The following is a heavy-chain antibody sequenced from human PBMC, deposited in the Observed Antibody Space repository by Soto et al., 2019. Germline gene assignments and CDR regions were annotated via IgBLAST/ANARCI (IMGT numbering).Heavy chain of an antibody. V-gene: IGHV1-69*12. CDR1: GGTFSSYA. CDR2: IIPIFGTA. D-gene: IGHD5-18*01. J-gene: IGHJ4*02. Sequence: QVQLVQSGAEGKNPGSSVKVSCKASGGTFSSYAISWVRQAPGQGLEWMGGIIPIFGTANYAQKFQGRVTITADEATSTAYMELSSLRSEDTAVYYCARDGNSYGLGFDYWGQGTLVTVSS. CDR3: ARDGNSYGLGFDY.